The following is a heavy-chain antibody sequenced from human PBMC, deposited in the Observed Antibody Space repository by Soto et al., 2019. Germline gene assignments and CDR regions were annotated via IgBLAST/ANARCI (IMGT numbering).Heavy chain of an antibody. Sequence: QVQLQQWGAGLLKPSETLSLTCAVYGGSFSGYYWSWIRQPPGKGLEWIGEINHSGSTNYNPSLKSRVTISVDTSKNQFSLKLSSVTAADTAVYYCARDGYCSSTSCYTNWFDPWGQGTLVTVSS. CDR1: GGSFSGYY. CDR3: ARDGYCSSTSCYTNWFDP. V-gene: IGHV4-34*01. CDR2: INHSGST. D-gene: IGHD2-2*02. J-gene: IGHJ5*02.